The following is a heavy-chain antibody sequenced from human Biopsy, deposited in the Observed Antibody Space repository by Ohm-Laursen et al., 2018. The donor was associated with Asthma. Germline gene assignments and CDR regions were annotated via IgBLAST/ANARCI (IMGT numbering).Heavy chain of an antibody. Sequence: SVTASCKTSGYTFNSAGITWVRQAPGHGLEWMGWISVYNGNTKVAQKLQDRVTMITDTSTSTAYMELRSLRSDDTAVYFCARAVDYSHYYGIDVWGQGTTVTVS. CDR2: ISVYNGNT. J-gene: IGHJ6*02. V-gene: IGHV1-18*01. CDR3: ARAVDYSHYYGIDV. D-gene: IGHD3-10*01. CDR1: GYTFNSAG.